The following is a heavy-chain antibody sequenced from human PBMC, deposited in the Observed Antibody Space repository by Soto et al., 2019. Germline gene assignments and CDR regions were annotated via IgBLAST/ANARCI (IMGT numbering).Heavy chain of an antibody. J-gene: IGHJ6*03. D-gene: IGHD6-6*01. CDR2: INPSGGST. CDR1: GYTFTSYY. CDR3: ARGGQLVRYYYYYMAV. V-gene: IGHV1-46*03. Sequence: GASVKVSCKASGYTFTSYYMHWVRQAPGQGLEWMGIINPSGGSTSYAQKFQGRVTMTRDTSTSTVYMELSSLRSEDTAVYYCARGGQLVRYYYYYMAVWGKGTTVTVSS.